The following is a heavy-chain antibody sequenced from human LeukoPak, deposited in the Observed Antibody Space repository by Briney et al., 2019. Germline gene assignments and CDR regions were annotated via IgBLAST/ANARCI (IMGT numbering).Heavy chain of an antibody. V-gene: IGHV4-59*08. J-gene: IGHJ4*02. D-gene: IGHD3-10*01. CDR1: GGSISSYY. CDR3: ARHATYYYGSGSYLFDY. Sequence: SETLSLTCTVSGGSISSYYWSWIRQPSGKGLEWIGYIYYSGSTNYNPSLKSRVTISVDTSKNQFSLKLSSVTAADTAVYYCARHATYYYGSGSYLFDYWGQGTLVTVSS. CDR2: IYYSGST.